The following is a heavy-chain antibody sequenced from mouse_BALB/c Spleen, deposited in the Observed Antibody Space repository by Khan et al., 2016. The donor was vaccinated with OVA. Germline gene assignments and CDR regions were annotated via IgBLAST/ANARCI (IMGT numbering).Heavy chain of an antibody. J-gene: IGHJ2*01. CDR3: TRGEYDGDY. Sequence: LQQPGSELVRPGASVKLSCKASGYTFTSYWMHWVKQRPGQGLEWIGNIYPGSGSTNYDEKFKSKATLTVDTSSSTAYMQLSSLTSEDSAVYYCTRGEYDGDYGSQGTTLTVSS. CDR1: GYTFTSYW. CDR2: IYPGSGST. D-gene: IGHD2-14*01. V-gene: IGHV1S22*01.